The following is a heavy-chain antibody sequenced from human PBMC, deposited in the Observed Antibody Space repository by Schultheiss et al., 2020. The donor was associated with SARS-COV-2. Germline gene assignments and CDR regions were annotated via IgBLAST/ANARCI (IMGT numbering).Heavy chain of an antibody. CDR1: GGSISSDNW. J-gene: IGHJ6*02. CDR3: ARSLPYYRYAMDV. V-gene: IGHV4-4*02. CDR2: IYHIGGR. Sequence: SETLSLTCAVFGGSISSDNWWSWVRQPPGKGLEWIGEIYHIGGRNYSPSLKSRVAISADTSKNQFSLKVRSVTAADTAVYYCARSLPYYRYAMDVWGQGTTVTVSS.